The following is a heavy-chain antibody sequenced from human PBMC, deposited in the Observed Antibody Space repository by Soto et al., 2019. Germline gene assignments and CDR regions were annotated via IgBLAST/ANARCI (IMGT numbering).Heavy chain of an antibody. V-gene: IGHV1-69*01. CDR2: IIPIFGTA. Sequence: SVQASCKASGGPFSSYAISWVRHAPGQGIEWMGGIIPIFGTANYAQKFQGRVTITADESTSTAYMELSSLRSEDTAVYYCAREGDDDSSGYYLGPTDCWGQRTMVTV. CDR3: AREGDDDSSGYYLGPTDC. CDR1: GGPFSSYA. J-gene: IGHJ3*01. D-gene: IGHD3-22*01.